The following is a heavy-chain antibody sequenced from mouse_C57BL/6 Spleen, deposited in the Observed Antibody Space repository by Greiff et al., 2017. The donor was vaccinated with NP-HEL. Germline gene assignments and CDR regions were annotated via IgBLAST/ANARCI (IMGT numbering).Heavy chain of an antibody. Sequence: EVHLVESGGGLVKPGGSLKLSCAASGFTFSDYGMHWVRQAPEKGLEWVAYISSGSSSIYYADTVKGRFTISRDNAKNTLFLQMTSLRSEDTAMYYCAREELLYAMDYWGQGTSVTVSS. V-gene: IGHV5-17*01. CDR2: ISSGSSSI. CDR1: GFTFSDYG. J-gene: IGHJ4*01. CDR3: AREELLYAMDY.